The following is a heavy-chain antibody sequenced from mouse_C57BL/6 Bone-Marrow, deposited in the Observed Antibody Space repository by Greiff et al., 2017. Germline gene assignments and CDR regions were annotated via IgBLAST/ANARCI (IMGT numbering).Heavy chain of an antibody. CDR2: IYPGGGYT. Sequence: QVHVKQSGAELVRPGTSVKMSCKASGYTFTNYWIGWAKQRPGHGLEWIGDIYPGGGYTNYNGKFKGKATLTADKSSSTAYMQFSSLTSEDSAIYYCARYYGSTLFDYWGQGTTLTVSS. CDR3: ARYYGSTLFDY. CDR1: GYTFTNYW. J-gene: IGHJ2*01. D-gene: IGHD1-1*01. V-gene: IGHV1-63*01.